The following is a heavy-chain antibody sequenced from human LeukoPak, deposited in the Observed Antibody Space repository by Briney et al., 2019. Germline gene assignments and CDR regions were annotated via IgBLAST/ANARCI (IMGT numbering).Heavy chain of an antibody. CDR2: MNPNSGNT. D-gene: IGHD3-9*01. J-gene: IGHJ4*02. CDR1: GYTFTSYD. V-gene: IGHV1-8*01. Sequence: ASVKVSCKASGYTFTSYDINWVRQATGQGLEWMGWMNPNSGNTGYAQKFQGRVTMTRNTSISTAYMELSSLRAEDTAVYYCARARMMPLDFDWLLDWGQGTLVTVSS. CDR3: ARARMMPLDFDWLLD.